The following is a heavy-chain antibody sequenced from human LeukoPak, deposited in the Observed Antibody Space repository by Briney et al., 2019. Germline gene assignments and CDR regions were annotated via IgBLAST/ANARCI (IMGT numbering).Heavy chain of an antibody. J-gene: IGHJ4*02. Sequence: GESLKISCKGSGYSFTSYWIGWVRQMPGKGLEWMGIIYLDDSDTKYSPSFQGQVTISADKSISTAYLQWSSLKASDTAMYYRARSRDSSGYYYLIWGQGTLVTVSS. V-gene: IGHV5-51*01. CDR2: IYLDDSDT. CDR3: ARSRDSSGYYYLI. D-gene: IGHD3-22*01. CDR1: GYSFTSYW.